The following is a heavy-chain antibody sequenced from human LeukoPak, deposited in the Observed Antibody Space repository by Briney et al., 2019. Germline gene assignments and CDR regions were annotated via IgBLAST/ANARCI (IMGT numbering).Heavy chain of an antibody. D-gene: IGHD2-15*01. CDR2: IWYDGSKK. CDR3: AKDPSLQPRADIQNWFDP. V-gene: IGHV3-33*06. J-gene: IGHJ5*02. CDR1: GFTFSSYG. Sequence: GRSLRLSCAASGFTFSSYGIHWVRQAPGKGLEWVAVIWYDGSKKYYADSVKGRFTISRDNSKNTLYLQMNSLRAEDTAVYYCAKDPSLQPRADIQNWFDPWGQGTLVTVSS.